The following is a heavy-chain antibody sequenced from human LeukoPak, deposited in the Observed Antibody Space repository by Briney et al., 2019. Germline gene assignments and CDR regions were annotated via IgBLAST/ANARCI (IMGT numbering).Heavy chain of an antibody. Sequence: ASVKVSCKASGYTFTSYGISWVRQAPGQGLEWMGWINPNSGGTNYAQKFRGRVTMTRDTSISTAYMELSRLRSDDTAVYYCARGPRGFGELFGWFDPWGQGTLVTVSS. CDR3: ARGPRGFGELFGWFDP. V-gene: IGHV1-2*02. CDR2: INPNSGGT. D-gene: IGHD3-10*01. CDR1: GYTFTSYG. J-gene: IGHJ5*02.